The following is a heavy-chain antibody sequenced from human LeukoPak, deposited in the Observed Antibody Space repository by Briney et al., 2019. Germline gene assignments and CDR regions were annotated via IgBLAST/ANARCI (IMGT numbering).Heavy chain of an antibody. CDR2: INHSGST. D-gene: IGHD3-3*01. CDR1: GGSISSYY. J-gene: IGHJ5*02. Sequence: SETLSLTCTVSGGSISSYYWSWIRQPPGKGLEWIGEINHSGSTNYNPSLKSRVTISVDTSKNQFSLKLSSVTAADRAVYYCARGYPYYDFWSGYYAHNWFDPWGQGTLVTVSS. CDR3: ARGYPYYDFWSGYYAHNWFDP. V-gene: IGHV4-34*01.